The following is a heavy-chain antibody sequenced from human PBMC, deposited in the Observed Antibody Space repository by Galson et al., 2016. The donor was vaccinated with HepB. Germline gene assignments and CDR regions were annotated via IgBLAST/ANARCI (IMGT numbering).Heavy chain of an antibody. CDR2: ISWSSART. CDR1: GLTFDEYA. V-gene: IGHV3-9*01. Sequence: SLRLSCAASGLTFDEYAMHWVRQAPGKGLEWVSGISWSSARTGYADSVKGRFTISRDNAKNYLYLQMNSLRPEDTALYYCARSQISGVVNGPYWGQGTLVTVSS. CDR3: ARSQISGVVNGPY. J-gene: IGHJ4*02. D-gene: IGHD3-3*01.